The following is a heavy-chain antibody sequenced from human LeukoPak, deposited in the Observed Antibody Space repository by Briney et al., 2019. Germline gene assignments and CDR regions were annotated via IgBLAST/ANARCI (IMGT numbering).Heavy chain of an antibody. CDR1: GFTFSSYA. CDR3: ARAYYYGSGSYYNPIDY. J-gene: IGHJ4*02. Sequence: TGGSLRLSCAASGFTFSSYAMSWVRQAPGEGLEWVSSISDSGTHIYYADSVKGRFTISRDNSKNTVYLQMNSLRAEDTAVYYCARAYYYGSGSYYNPIDYWGQGTLVTVSS. CDR2: ISDSGTHI. D-gene: IGHD3-10*01. V-gene: IGHV3-23*01.